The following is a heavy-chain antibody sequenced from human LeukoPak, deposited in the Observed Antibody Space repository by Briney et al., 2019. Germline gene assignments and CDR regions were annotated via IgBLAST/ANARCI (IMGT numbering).Heavy chain of an antibody. V-gene: IGHV3-33*01. CDR2: IWYDGSNK. J-gene: IGHJ5*02. CDR3: ARGRITMVRGVPENWFDP. D-gene: IGHD3-10*01. CDR1: GFTFSSYG. Sequence: GGSLRLSCAASGFTFSSYGMHWVRQAPGKGLEWVAVIWYDGSNKYYAGSVKGRFTISRDNSKNTLYLQMNSLRAEDTAVYYCARGRITMVRGVPENWFDPWGQGTLVTVSS.